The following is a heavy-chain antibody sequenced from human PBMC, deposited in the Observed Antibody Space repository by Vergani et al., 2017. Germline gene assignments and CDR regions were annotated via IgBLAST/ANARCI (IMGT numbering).Heavy chain of an antibody. D-gene: IGHD2-21*02. V-gene: IGHV4-30-2*01. CDR3: AGTYCGGDCYSYDY. Sequence: QLQLQESGSGLVKPSQTLSLTCAVSGGSISSGGYSWSWIRQPPGKGLEWIGYIYHSGSTYYNPSLKSRFPISVDRSKNQFYLKLSSVTAADTAVYYCAGTYCGGDCYSYDYWGQGTLVTVSS. CDR2: IYHSGST. J-gene: IGHJ4*02. CDR1: GGSISSGGYS.